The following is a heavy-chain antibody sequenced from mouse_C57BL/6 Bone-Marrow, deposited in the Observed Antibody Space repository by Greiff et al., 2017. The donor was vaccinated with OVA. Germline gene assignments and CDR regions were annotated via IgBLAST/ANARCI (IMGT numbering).Heavy chain of an antibody. D-gene: IGHD2-4*01. V-gene: IGHV1-19*01. Sequence: EVKLQQSGTVLVKPGASVKMSCKASGYTFTDYYMNWVKQSHGKSLEWIGVINPYNGGTSYNQKFKGKATLTVDKSSSTAYMELNSLTSEDSAVYYCASPGYDYDNYFDYWGQGTTLTVSS. J-gene: IGHJ2*01. CDR3: ASPGYDYDNYFDY. CDR1: GYTFTDYY. CDR2: INPYNGGT.